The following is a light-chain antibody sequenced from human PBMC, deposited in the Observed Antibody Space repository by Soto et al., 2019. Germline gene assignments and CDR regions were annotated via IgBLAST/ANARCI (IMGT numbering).Light chain of an antibody. CDR1: QRISSW. CDR2: YAS. CDR3: QQHDRYSRT. J-gene: IGKJ4*01. V-gene: IGKV1-5*01. Sequence: IHLAQSPSTLCPSVVPGVSVTWRASQRISSWLAWYQQKPGKAPKLLIYYASTLHSGVPSRFRGSGSETEFTLTISSLQPEDFATYYCQQHDRYSRTFGEGTKVDIK.